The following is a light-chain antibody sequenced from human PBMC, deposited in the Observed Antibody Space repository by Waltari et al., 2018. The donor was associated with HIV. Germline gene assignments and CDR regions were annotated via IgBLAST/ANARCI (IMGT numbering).Light chain of an antibody. J-gene: IGKJ2*01. V-gene: IGKV3-11*01. CDR3: QQRSRWPPAYT. Sequence: EIVLTQSPATLSLSPGERATLSCRASQSVSIYLAWYQQKPGQAPRLLIYYASNRATAILARFSGSGSGTDFTLTISSLEPEDFAVYYCQQRSRWPPAYTFGQGTKLEIK. CDR2: YAS. CDR1: QSVSIY.